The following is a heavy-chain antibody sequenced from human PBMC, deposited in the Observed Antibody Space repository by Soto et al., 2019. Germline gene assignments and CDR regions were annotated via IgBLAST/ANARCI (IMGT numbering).Heavy chain of an antibody. J-gene: IGHJ1*01. V-gene: IGHV3-21*01. CDR2: ISSGSDSI. Sequence: GGSLRLSCAASGFILTSYSMVWVRLAPGKGLEWVASISSGSDSIFYADSVKGRFTVSRDNAKNSLFLQMNNLRAEDTAVYFCARDRSADRFVQYFQHWGQGTQVTVSS. CDR3: ARDRSADRFVQYFQH. CDR1: GFILTSYS. D-gene: IGHD6-19*01.